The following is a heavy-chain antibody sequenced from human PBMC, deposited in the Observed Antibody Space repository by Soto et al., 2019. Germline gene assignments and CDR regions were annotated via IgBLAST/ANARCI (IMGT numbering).Heavy chain of an antibody. J-gene: IGHJ5*02. D-gene: IGHD2-15*01. V-gene: IGHV4-31*03. CDR2: IYYSGST. CDR3: ARICNGGSCYSAWFDP. Sequence: QVQLQESGPGLVKPSQTLSLTCTVSGGSISSGGYYWSWIRQHPGKGLEWIGYIYYSGSTYYNPSLKSRVTISVDTSKNQFSLKLSSATAADTAVYYCARICNGGSCYSAWFDPWGQGTLVTVSS. CDR1: GGSISSGGYY.